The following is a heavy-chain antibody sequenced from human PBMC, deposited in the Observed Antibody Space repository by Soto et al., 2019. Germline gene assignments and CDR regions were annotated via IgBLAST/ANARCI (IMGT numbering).Heavy chain of an antibody. CDR2: IYYSGST. D-gene: IGHD1-7*01. Sequence: PSETLSLTCAVSGYSISSSNWWGWIRQPPGKGLEWIGYIYYSGSTYYNPSLKSRVTMSVDTSKNQFSLKLSSVTAVDTAVYYCARSIGLGKLELPGWFDPWGQGTLVTVSS. CDR3: ARSIGLGKLELPGWFDP. CDR1: GYSISSSNW. J-gene: IGHJ5*02. V-gene: IGHV4-28*01.